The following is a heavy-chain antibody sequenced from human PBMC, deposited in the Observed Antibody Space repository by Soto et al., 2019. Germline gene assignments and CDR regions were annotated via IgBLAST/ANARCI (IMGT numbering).Heavy chain of an antibody. V-gene: IGHV4-59*01. CDR1: GGSISSYY. Sequence: SETLSLTCTVSGGSISSYYWSWIRQPPGKGLEWIGYIYYSGSTNYNPSLKSRVTISVDTSKNQFSLKLSSVTAADTAVYYCARGAGIVATITPYYYYGMDVWGQGTTVTVSS. CDR3: ARGAGIVATITPYYYYGMDV. CDR2: IYYSGST. J-gene: IGHJ6*02. D-gene: IGHD5-12*01.